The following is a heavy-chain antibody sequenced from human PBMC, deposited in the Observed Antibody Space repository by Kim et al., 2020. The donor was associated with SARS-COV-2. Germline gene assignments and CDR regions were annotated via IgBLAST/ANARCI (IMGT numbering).Heavy chain of an antibody. V-gene: IGHV4-39*01. D-gene: IGHD6-19*01. CDR1: GGSISSSSYY. CDR3: ASLGAVAGPLYYYYGMDV. Sequence: SETLSLTCTVSGGSISSSSYYWGWIRQPPGKGLEWIGSIYYSGSTYYNPSLKSRVTISVDTSKNQFSLKLSSVTAADTAVYYCASLGAVAGPLYYYYGMDVWGQGTTVTVSS. CDR2: IYYSGST. J-gene: IGHJ6*02.